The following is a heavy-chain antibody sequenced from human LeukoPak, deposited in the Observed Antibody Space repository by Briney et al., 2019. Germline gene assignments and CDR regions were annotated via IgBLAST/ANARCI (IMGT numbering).Heavy chain of an antibody. J-gene: IGHJ6*03. D-gene: IGHD2-2*02. CDR1: GGSISSYY. CDR3: ARVGVVVPAAIHYYYYMDV. Sequence: SETLSPTCTVSGGSISSYYWSWIRQPPGKGLEWIGYIYYSGSTNYNPSLKSRVTISVDTSKNQFSLKLSSVTAADTAVYYCARVGVVVPAAIHYYYYMDVWGKGTTVTVSS. V-gene: IGHV4-59*01. CDR2: IYYSGST.